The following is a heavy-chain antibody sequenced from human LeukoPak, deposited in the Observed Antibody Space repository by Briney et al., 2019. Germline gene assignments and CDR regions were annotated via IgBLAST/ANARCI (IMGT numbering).Heavy chain of an antibody. CDR3: ARGPYQLLLDYYYYYGMDV. CDR1: GGSISSGGYS. Sequence: PSETLSLTCAVSGGSISSGGYSWSWIRQPPGKGLEWIGYIYHSGSTYYNPSLKSRVTISVDRSKNQFSLKLSSVTAADTAVYYCARGPYQLLLDYYYYYGMDVWGQGTTVTVSS. CDR2: IYHSGST. J-gene: IGHJ6*02. V-gene: IGHV4-30-2*01. D-gene: IGHD2-2*01.